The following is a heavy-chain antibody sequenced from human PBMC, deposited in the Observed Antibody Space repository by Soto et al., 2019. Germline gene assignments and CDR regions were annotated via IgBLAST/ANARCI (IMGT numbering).Heavy chain of an antibody. CDR1: GGTFSSYA. V-gene: IGHV1-69*13. D-gene: IGHD4-17*01. CDR2: IIPIFGTA. Sequence: EASVKVSCKASGGTFSSYAISWVRQAPGQGLEWMGGIIPIFGTANYAQKFQGRVTITADESTSTAYMELSSLRSEDTAVYYCARSNEDYGDYQAAFDIWGQGTMVTVSS. J-gene: IGHJ3*02. CDR3: ARSNEDYGDYQAAFDI.